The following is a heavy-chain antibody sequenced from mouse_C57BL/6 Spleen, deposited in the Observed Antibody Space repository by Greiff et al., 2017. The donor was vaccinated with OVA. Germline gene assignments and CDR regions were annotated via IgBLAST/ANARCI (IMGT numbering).Heavy chain of an antibody. J-gene: IGHJ3*01. Sequence: EVMLVESGEGLVKPGGSLKLSCAASGFTFSSYAMSWVRQTPEKRLEWVAYISSGGDYIYYADTVKGRFTISRDNARNTLYLQMSSLKSEDTAMYYCTRLSMEEGYYVFAYWGQGTLVTVSA. CDR3: TRLSMEEGYYVFAY. D-gene: IGHD2-3*01. CDR2: ISSGGDYI. V-gene: IGHV5-9-1*02. CDR1: GFTFSSYA.